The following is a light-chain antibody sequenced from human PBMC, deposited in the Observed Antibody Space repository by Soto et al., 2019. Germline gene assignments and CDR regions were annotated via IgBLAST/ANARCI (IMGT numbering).Light chain of an antibody. V-gene: IGKV3-20*01. CDR2: GAS. CDR1: QTLSNNN. J-gene: IGKJ2*01. CDR3: QQYGTSSYT. Sequence: EIVLTQSPGTLSSSPGERATLSCRASQTLSNNNLAWFQKKPGQAPRLLIYGASNRAIGIPDRFGGSGSGTEFNLTISRLQPYDFAVHYCQQYGTSSYTFGQGTRLEIK.